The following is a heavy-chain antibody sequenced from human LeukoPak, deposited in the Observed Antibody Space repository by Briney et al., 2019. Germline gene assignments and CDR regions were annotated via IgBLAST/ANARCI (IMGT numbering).Heavy chain of an antibody. CDR2: ITSSSTYI. J-gene: IGHJ4*02. CDR1: GFTFSTYN. V-gene: IGHV3-21*01. CDR3: ATSGYSSSWYFG. D-gene: IGHD6-13*01. Sequence: GGSLRLSCAASGFTFSTYNMNWVRQAPGKGLEWVSSITSSSTYIYYADSVKGRFTISRDNAKNSLYLQMNSLRAEDTAVYYCATSGYSSSWYFGWGQGTLVTVSS.